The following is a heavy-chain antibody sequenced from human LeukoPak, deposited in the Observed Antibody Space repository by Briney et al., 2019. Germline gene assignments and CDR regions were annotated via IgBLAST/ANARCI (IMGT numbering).Heavy chain of an antibody. D-gene: IGHD1-26*01. CDR2: ISDSSSTI. Sequence: TGGSLRLSCSASRFTFSTYSMNCVRQAPGKGLEWVSHISDSSSTIYYADSVKGRFTISRDNAKNSLYLQMNSLRDEDTAVYYCARDGRWELLPFGMDVWGQGTTVIVSS. CDR1: RFTFSTYS. CDR3: ARDGRWELLPFGMDV. J-gene: IGHJ6*02. V-gene: IGHV3-48*02.